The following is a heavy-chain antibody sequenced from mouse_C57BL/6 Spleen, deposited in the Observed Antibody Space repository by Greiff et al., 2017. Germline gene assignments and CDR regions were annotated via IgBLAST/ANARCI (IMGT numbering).Heavy chain of an antibody. V-gene: IGHV1-63*01. J-gene: IGHJ1*03. D-gene: IGHD1-1*01. CDR1: GYTFTNYW. CDR2: IYPGGGYT. Sequence: QVQLQQSGAELVRPGTSVKMSCKASGYTFTNYWIGWAKQRPGHGLEWIGDIYPGGGYTNYNEKFKGKATLTADKSSSTAYMQFSSLTSEDSAIYYGARRSGSSFEYWYCDVWGTGTTVTVSS. CDR3: ARRSGSSFEYWYCDV.